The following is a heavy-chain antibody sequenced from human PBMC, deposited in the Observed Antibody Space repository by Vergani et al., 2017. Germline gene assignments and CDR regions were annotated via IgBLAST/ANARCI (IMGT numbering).Heavy chain of an antibody. Sequence: QVQLQESGPGLVKPSETLSLTCTVSGGSISSHYWSWIRQPPGKGLEWIGYIYYSGSTNYNPSLKSRVTISVDTSKNQFSLKLSSVTAADTAVYYCARSEPTVVTPGSDAFDIWGQGTMVTVSS. J-gene: IGHJ3*02. CDR2: IYYSGST. V-gene: IGHV4-59*08. D-gene: IGHD4-23*01. CDR1: GGSISSHY. CDR3: ARSEPTVVTPGSDAFDI.